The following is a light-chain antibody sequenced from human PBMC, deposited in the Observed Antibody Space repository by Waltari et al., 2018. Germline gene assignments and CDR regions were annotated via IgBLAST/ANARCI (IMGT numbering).Light chain of an antibody. Sequence: QSVLTQPPSVSGAPGQRVTISCPGSSSNIGAGYDVHWYQPLPGTAPKLLIYGNSNRPSGVPDRFSGSKSGTSASLAITGLQAEDEADYYCQSYDSSLSGSVVFGGGTKLTVL. CDR3: QSYDSSLSGSVV. CDR2: GNS. J-gene: IGLJ2*01. CDR1: SSNIGAGYD. V-gene: IGLV1-40*01.